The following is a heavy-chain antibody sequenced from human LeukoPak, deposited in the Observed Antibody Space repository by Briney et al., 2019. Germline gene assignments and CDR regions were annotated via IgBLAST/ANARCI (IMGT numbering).Heavy chain of an antibody. D-gene: IGHD2-15*01. CDR1: GGSISSYY. Sequence: SETLSLTCTVSGGSISSYYWSWIRQPPGKGLEWIGYIYYSGSTNYNPSLKSRVTISVDTSKKQFSLKLNSVTAADTAVYYCARGRSTPRGYFDYWGQGTLVTVSS. CDR2: IYYSGST. V-gene: IGHV4-59*12. J-gene: IGHJ4*02. CDR3: ARGRSTPRGYFDY.